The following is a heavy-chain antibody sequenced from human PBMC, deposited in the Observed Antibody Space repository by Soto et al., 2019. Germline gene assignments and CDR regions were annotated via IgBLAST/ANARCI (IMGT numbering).Heavy chain of an antibody. CDR1: GFTFSSYA. CDR2: ISYDGSNK. CDR3: ARVSGTTVPFNYYFDY. J-gene: IGHJ4*02. D-gene: IGHD4-17*01. V-gene: IGHV3-30-3*01. Sequence: GGSLRLSCAASGFTFSSYAMHWVRQAPGKGLEWVAVISYDGSNKYYADSVKGRFTISRDNSKNTLYLQMNSLRAEDTAVYYCARVSGTTVPFNYYFDYWGQGTLVTVSS.